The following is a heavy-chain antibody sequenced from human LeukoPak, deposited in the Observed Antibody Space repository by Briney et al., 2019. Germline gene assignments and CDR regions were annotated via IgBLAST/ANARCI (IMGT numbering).Heavy chain of an antibody. D-gene: IGHD2-8*01. CDR3: AKDRCSNGIGCYYYYMDV. Sequence: GSLRLSCAASGFTFSSYGMHWVRQAPGKGLEWVAYIQYDGSNEQYADSVKGRFSISRDSSKNILYLQMNSLRAEDTAVYYCAKDRCSNGIGCYYYYMDVWGKGTTVTISS. V-gene: IGHV3-30*02. J-gene: IGHJ6*03. CDR1: GFTFSSYG. CDR2: IQYDGSNE.